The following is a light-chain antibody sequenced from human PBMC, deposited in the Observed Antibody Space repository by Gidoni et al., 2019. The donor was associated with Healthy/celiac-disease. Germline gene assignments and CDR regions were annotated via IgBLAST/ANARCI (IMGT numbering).Light chain of an antibody. CDR1: SSNIGSNT. CDR3: AAWDDSLNGVV. V-gene: IGLV1-44*01. Sequence: QPVLTPPPSPSGTPGQRVTISCSGRSSNIGSNTVNWYQQRPGTAPKLLIYSNNQRPSGVPDRCSGSKSGTSASLAISGLQSGDEADYYCAAWDDSLNGVVFGGGTKLTVL. J-gene: IGLJ2*01. CDR2: SNN.